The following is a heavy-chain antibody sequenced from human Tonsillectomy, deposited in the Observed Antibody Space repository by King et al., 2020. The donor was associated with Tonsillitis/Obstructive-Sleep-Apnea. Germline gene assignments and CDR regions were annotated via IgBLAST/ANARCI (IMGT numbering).Heavy chain of an antibody. CDR2: INPNSGGT. V-gene: IGHV1-2*02. Sequence: QLVQSGAEVKKPGASVKVSCKASGYTFTGNYMHWVRQAPGQGLEWMGWINPNSGGTNYAQKFQGRDTMTRDTSISTAYMELSRLRSDDTAVYYCARDGVTIFGVVINGMDVWGQGTTVTVSS. J-gene: IGHJ6*02. CDR3: ARDGVTIFGVVINGMDV. D-gene: IGHD3-3*01. CDR1: GYTFTGNY.